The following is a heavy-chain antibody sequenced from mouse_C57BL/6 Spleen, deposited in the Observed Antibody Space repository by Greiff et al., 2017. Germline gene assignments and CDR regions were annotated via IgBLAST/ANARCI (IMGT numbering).Heavy chain of an antibody. V-gene: IGHV1-9*01. CDR3: ASIRGYAMDY. CDR1: GYTFPGYW. Sequence: QVPLQPSGAELMKPGASVKFSCKATGYTFPGYWIEWVKQRPGHGREWIGEILPGSGSHNYNEKFKGKATFTADTSSNTAYMQLSSLTTEDSAIYYCASIRGYAMDYWGQGTSVTVSS. CDR2: ILPGSGSH. J-gene: IGHJ4*01. D-gene: IGHD1-1*01.